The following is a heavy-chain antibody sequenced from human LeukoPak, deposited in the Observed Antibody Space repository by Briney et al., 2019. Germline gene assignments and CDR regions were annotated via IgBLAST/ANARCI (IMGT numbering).Heavy chain of an antibody. Sequence: GGSLRLSCVGSGFIFGKYAMTWVRQAPGKGLEWVSTISGGGDSTWNADSVKGRFTVSRDNSKNTLYLQMCSLRVEDTAVYYCARGWLAETTVVTPYNYWGQGTLVTVSS. CDR3: ARGWLAETTVVTPYNY. D-gene: IGHD4-23*01. V-gene: IGHV3-23*01. J-gene: IGHJ4*02. CDR2: ISGGGDST. CDR1: GFIFGKYA.